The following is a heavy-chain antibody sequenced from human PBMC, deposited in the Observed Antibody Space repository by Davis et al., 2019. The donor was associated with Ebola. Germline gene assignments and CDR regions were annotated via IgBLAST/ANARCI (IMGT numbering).Heavy chain of an antibody. V-gene: IGHV4-59*01. CDR3: AREDASSTSADY. J-gene: IGHJ4*02. Sequence: GSLRLSCSVSGVSIKNNYFSWIRQSPGKGLAWIGYIYSSGITNYNPSLKSRVTISIDTSESQRSLKLSSVTAADTAVYYCAREDASSTSADYWGQGILVTVSS. D-gene: IGHD2-15*01. CDR2: IYSSGIT. CDR1: GVSIKNNY.